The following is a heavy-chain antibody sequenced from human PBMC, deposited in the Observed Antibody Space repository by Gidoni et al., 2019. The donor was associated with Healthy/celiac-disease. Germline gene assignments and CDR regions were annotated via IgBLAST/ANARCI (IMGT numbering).Heavy chain of an antibody. D-gene: IGHD3-3*01. J-gene: IGHJ4*02. CDR1: GFTFSSYG. CDR3: ANGGSYYDFWSGAGDY. V-gene: IGHV3-30*18. CDR2: ISYDGSNK. Sequence: QVQLVESGGGVVQPGRSLRLSCAASGFTFSSYGMHWVRQAPGKGLEWVAVISYDGSNKSYADSVKGRFTISRDNSKNTLYLQMNSLRAEDTAVYYCANGGSYYDFWSGAGDYWGQGTLVTVSS.